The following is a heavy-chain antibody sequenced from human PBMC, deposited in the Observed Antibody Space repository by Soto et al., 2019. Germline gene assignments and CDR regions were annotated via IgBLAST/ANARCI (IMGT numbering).Heavy chain of an antibody. V-gene: IGHV3-21*01. Sequence: PGGSLRLSCAASGFTFSSYSMSRVRQAPGKGLEWVSSISSSSSYIYYADSVKGRFTISRDNAKNSLYLQMNSLRAEDTAVYYCARDPGCSSTSCYRRRIYYYMDVWGKGTTVTVSS. CDR2: ISSSSSYI. J-gene: IGHJ6*03. CDR1: GFTFSSYS. D-gene: IGHD2-2*02. CDR3: ARDPGCSSTSCYRRRIYYYMDV.